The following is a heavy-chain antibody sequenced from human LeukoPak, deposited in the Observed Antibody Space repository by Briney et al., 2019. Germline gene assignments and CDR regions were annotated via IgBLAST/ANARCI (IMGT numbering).Heavy chain of an antibody. J-gene: IGHJ4*02. CDR3: AGEKSSWYYFTL. D-gene: IGHD6-13*01. CDR1: GGSFSGYY. Sequence: PSETLSLTCAVYGGSFSGYYWSWIRQPPGKGLEWIEEINHSGSTNYNPSLKSRVTISVDTSKNQFSLKLSSVTAADTAVYYCAGEKSSWYYFTLWGQGTLVTVSS. V-gene: IGHV4-34*01. CDR2: INHSGST.